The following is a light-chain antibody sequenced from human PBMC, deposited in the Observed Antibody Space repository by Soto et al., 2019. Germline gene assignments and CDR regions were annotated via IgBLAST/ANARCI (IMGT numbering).Light chain of an antibody. CDR1: SGPVFTSSY. CDR3: LLYLGGGIWV. V-gene: IGLV8-61*01. J-gene: IGLJ3*02. CDR2: NTN. Sequence: QAVVTQEPSVSVSPGGTVTLTCCFSSGPVFTSSYPNWYQQTPGQAPRTLIFNTNTRSSGVPDRFSGSILGDKAALTITGAQADDDSYYYCLLYLGGGIWVFGGGTKLTVL.